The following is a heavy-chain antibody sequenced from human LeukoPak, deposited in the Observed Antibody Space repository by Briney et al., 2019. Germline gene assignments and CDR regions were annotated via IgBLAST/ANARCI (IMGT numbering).Heavy chain of an antibody. J-gene: IGHJ4*02. V-gene: IGHV4-61*02. CDR3: ARNGESAYRPYYFDY. CDR1: GGSISSSSYY. Sequence: SETLSLTCTVSGGSISSSSYYWGWIRQPAGKGLEWIGRIYTSGSTNYNPSLKSRVTISVDTSKNQFSLKLSSVTAADTAVYYCARNGESAYRPYYFDYWGQGTLVTVSS. CDR2: IYTSGST. D-gene: IGHD3-10*01.